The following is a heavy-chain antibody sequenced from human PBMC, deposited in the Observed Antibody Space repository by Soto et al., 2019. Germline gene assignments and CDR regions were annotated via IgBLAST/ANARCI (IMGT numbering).Heavy chain of an antibody. CDR1: GYTFTSYD. CDR2: MNPNSGNT. J-gene: IGHJ4*02. CDR3: ARGGSRVLRHFDWLLGFDY. Sequence: QVQLVQSGAEVKKPGASVKVSCKASGYTFTSYDINWVRQATGQGLEWMGWMNPNSGNTGYAQKFQGRVTMTRNTSISTAYMELSSLRSEDTAVYYCARGGSRVLRHFDWLLGFDYWGQGTLVTVSS. V-gene: IGHV1-8*01. D-gene: IGHD3-9*01.